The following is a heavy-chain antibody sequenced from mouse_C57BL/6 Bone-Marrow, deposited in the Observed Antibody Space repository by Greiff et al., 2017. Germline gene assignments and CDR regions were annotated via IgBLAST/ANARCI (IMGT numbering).Heavy chain of an antibody. CDR2: IDPSDSYT. V-gene: IGHV1-59*01. CDR3: ARCDDDWFAY. Sequence: QVQLQQPGAELVRPGTSVKLSCKASGYTFTSYWMHWVKQRPGQGLEWIGVIDPSDSYTNYNQKFKGKATLTVDTSSSTAYMQLSSLTSEDSAVYYCARCDDDWFAYWGQGTLVTVSA. J-gene: IGHJ3*01. D-gene: IGHD2-3*01. CDR1: GYTFTSYW.